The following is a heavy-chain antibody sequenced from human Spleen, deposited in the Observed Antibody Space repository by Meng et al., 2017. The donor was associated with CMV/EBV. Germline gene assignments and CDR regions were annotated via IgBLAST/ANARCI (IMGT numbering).Heavy chain of an antibody. CDR3: ARGGQTYYYDSSGYWGWYFDL. CDR2: IGTAGDT. V-gene: IGHV3-13*01. D-gene: IGHD3-22*01. J-gene: IGHJ2*01. Sequence: SYDMHWVRKATGKGLEWVSAIGTAGDTYYPGSVKGRFTISRQNAKNSLYLQMNSLRAGDTAVYHCARGGQTYYYDSSGYWGWYFDLWGRGTLVTVSS. CDR1: SYD.